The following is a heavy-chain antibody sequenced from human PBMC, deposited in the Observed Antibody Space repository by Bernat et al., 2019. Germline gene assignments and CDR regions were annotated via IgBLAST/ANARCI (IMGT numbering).Heavy chain of an antibody. Sequence: EVQLVESGGGLVKPGGSLRLSCAASGFTFSSYSMNWVRQAPGKGLEWVSYISSSSSYIYYADSVKGRFTISRDNAKNSLYLQMNSLRAEDTAVYYCARDDSGYDPSAQNPDFDYWGQGTLVTVSS. CDR3: ARDDSGYDPSAQNPDFDY. J-gene: IGHJ4*02. V-gene: IGHV3-21*05. D-gene: IGHD5-12*01. CDR1: GFTFSSYS. CDR2: ISSSSSYI.